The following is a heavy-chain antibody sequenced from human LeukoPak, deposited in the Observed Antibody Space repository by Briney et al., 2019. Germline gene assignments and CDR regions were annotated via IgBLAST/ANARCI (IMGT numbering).Heavy chain of an antibody. CDR1: GFTFSSYW. CDR2: INSDGSST. Sequence: GGSLRLSCAASGFTFSSYWMHGVRQAPGKGLVWVSRINSDGSSTSYADSVKGRFTISRDNAKNTLYLQMNSLRAEDTAVYYCARDKGYYGSGSPNWFDPWGQGTLVTVSS. CDR3: ARDKGYYGSGSPNWFDP. V-gene: IGHV3-74*01. J-gene: IGHJ5*02. D-gene: IGHD3-10*01.